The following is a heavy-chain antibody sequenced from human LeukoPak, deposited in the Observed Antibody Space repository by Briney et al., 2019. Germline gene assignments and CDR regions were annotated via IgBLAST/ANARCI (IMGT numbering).Heavy chain of an antibody. CDR3: AKDFTSSSWYYFDY. J-gene: IGHJ4*02. V-gene: IGHV3-30*02. D-gene: IGHD6-13*01. CDR2: IRYDGSNK. CDR1: GFTFSSYG. Sequence: AGSLRLSCAASGFTFSSYGMHWVRQAPGKGLEWVAFIRYDGSNKYYADSVKGRFTISRDNSKNTLYLQMNSLRAEDTAVYYCAKDFTSSSWYYFDYWGQGTLVTVSS.